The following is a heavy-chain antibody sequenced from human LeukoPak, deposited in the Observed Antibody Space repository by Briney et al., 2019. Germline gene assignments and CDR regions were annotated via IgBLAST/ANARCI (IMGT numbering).Heavy chain of an antibody. CDR2: ISPSGSA. V-gene: IGHV3-23*01. Sequence: GGSLRLSCAASGFTFSNYAMSWVRQAQGKGLEWVSVISPSGSAYNADPVKGRFTISRDNSKDTVYLQMDSLRAEDTATYYCAKSRSAMVRGVIEYWGQGTLVTVSS. J-gene: IGHJ4*02. CDR1: GFTFSNYA. CDR3: AKSRSAMVRGVIEY. D-gene: IGHD3-10*01.